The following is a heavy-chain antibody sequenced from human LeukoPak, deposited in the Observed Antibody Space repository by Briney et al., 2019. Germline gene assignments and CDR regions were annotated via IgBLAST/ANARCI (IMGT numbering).Heavy chain of an antibody. CDR3: SRESGAFCPFGY. CDR1: GGSIRSTNW. CDR2: ISLSGQT. D-gene: IGHD1-26*01. J-gene: IGHJ4*02. Sequence: SETLSLTCGVSGGSIRSTNWWSWVRQPPGQGLAWIGEISLSGQTNFNPSLNGRVTMSLDESRNQLSLKLTSVTAADTAIYYCSRESGAFCPFGYWGQGTLVIVPP. V-gene: IGHV4/OR15-8*02.